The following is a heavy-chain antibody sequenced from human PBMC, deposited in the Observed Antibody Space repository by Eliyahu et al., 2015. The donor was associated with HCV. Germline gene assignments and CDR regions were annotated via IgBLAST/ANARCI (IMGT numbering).Heavy chain of an antibody. CDR2: IIPIFGTA. CDR3: ARPVLEYSSSNNWFDP. J-gene: IGHJ5*02. V-gene: IGHV1-69*01. CDR1: GGXFSSYA. Sequence: QVQLVQSGAEVKKPGSSVKVSCKASGGXFSSYAISWVRQAPGQGLEWMGGIIPIFGTANYAQKFQGRVTITADESTSTAYMELSSLRSEDTAVYYCARPVLEYSSSNNWFDPWGQGTLVTVSS. D-gene: IGHD6-6*01.